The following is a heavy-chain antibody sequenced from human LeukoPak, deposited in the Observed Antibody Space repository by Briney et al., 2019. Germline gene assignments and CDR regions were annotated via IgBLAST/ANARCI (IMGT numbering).Heavy chain of an antibody. CDR3: ARTVIPAALNWFDP. Sequence: ASVKVSCKASGYTFTNYAMNWVRQAPGQGLEWMGRINTNTGNPTYAQGFTGRFVFSLETSVSAAYLQISSLKAEDTAVYYCARTVIPAALNWFDPWGQGTLVTVSS. D-gene: IGHD2-2*01. CDR1: GYTFTNYA. V-gene: IGHV7-4-1*02. J-gene: IGHJ5*02. CDR2: INTNTGNP.